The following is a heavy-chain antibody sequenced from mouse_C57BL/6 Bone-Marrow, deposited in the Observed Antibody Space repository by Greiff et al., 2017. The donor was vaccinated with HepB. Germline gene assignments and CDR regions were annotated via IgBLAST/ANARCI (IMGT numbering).Heavy chain of an antibody. J-gene: IGHJ4*01. CDR3: ARNWPYAMDY. CDR2: IHPNSGST. CDR1: GYTFTSYW. Sequence: QVQLQQPGAELVKPGASVKLSCKASGYTFTSYWMHWVKQRPGQGLEWIGIIHPNSGSTNYNEKFKSKATLTVDKSSSTAYMQLSSLTSEDSAVYYCARNWPYAMDYWGQGTSVTVSS. V-gene: IGHV1-64*01. D-gene: IGHD4-1*01.